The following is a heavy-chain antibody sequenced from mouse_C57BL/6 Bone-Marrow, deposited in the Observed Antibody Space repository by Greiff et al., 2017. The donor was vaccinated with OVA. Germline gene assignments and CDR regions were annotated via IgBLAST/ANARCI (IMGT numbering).Heavy chain of an antibody. V-gene: IGHV5-17*01. CDR2: ISSGSSTI. J-gene: IGHJ1*03. CDR3: ARIRGWYFDV. Sequence: EVKLMESGGGLVKPGGSLKLSCAASGFTFSDYGMHWVRQAPEKGLEWVAYISSGSSTIYYADTVKGRFTISRDNAKNTLFLQMTSLRSEDTAMYYCARIRGWYFDVWGTGTTVTVSS. D-gene: IGHD3-2*02. CDR1: GFTFSDYG.